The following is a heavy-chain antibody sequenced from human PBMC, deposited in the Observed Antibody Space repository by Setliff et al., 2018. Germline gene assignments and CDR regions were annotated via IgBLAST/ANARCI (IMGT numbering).Heavy chain of an antibody. V-gene: IGHV4-4*07. CDR2: IYIVGSA. D-gene: IGHD6-19*01. CDR3: AREQWLDPPGYYYMDV. J-gene: IGHJ6*03. CDR1: GGSISSYY. Sequence: SETLSLTCTVSGGSISSYYWSWILQPAGKGLECIGHIYIVGSANYNPSLKSRVTMSLDTSKNQFPLKLNSVTAADMAVYYCAREQWLDPPGYYYMDVWAKGTTVTVSS.